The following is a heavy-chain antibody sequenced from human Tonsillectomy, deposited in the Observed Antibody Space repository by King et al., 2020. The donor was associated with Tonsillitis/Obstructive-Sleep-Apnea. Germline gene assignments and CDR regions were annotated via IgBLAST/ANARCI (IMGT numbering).Heavy chain of an antibody. Sequence: VQLVESGGGLVQPGRSLRLSCAASGFTFDDYAMHWVRQAPGKGLEWVSGISWNSGSIGYADSVKGRFTISRDNAKNSLYLQMNSLRAEDTALYYCAKGSGSYYYYYIDVWGKGTTVTVSS. J-gene: IGHJ6*03. CDR2: ISWNSGSI. V-gene: IGHV3-9*01. CDR1: GFTFDDYA. CDR3: AKGSGSYYYYYIDV. D-gene: IGHD1-26*01.